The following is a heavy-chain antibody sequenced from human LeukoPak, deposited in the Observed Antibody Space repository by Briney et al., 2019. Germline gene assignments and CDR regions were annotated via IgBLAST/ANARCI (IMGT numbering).Heavy chain of an antibody. J-gene: IGHJ6*02. V-gene: IGHV3-9*01. CDR3: AKDRSSIAARDGMDV. Sequence: GRSLRLSCAASGFTFDDYAMHWVRHAPGKGLEWVSGISWNSGSIGYADSVKGRFTISRDNAKNSLYLQMNSLRAEDTALYYCAKDRSSIAARDGMDVWGQGTTVTVSS. D-gene: IGHD6-6*01. CDR2: ISWNSGSI. CDR1: GFTFDDYA.